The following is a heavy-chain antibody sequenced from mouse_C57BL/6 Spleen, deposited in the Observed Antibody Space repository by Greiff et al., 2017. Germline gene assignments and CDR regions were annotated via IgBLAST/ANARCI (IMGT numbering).Heavy chain of an antibody. CDR3: AREGYSAEGAMDY. J-gene: IGHJ4*01. CDR2: INPYNGGT. Sequence: VQLQQSGPVLVKPGASVKMSCKASGYTFPDYYMNWVKQSHGKSLEWIGVINPYNGGTSYNQKFKGKATLTVDKSSSTAYMELNSLTSEDSAVYYCAREGYSAEGAMDYWGQGTSVTVSS. CDR1: GYTFPDYY. D-gene: IGHD3-2*02. V-gene: IGHV1-19*01.